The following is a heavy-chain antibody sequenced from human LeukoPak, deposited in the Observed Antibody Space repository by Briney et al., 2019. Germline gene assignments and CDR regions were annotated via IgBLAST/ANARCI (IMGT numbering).Heavy chain of an antibody. Sequence: SETLSLTCTVSGGSIRDYYWSWFRQPPGSGLKWIAYIYYSGSTNFNPSLRSRVTISVDTSRNHLSLKLSSVTAADTAVYYCARHGGVVRGEGSDAFDIWGQGTMVTVSS. CDR1: GGSIRDYY. CDR3: ARHGGVVRGEGSDAFDI. CDR2: IYYSGST. J-gene: IGHJ3*02. D-gene: IGHD3-10*01. V-gene: IGHV4-59*08.